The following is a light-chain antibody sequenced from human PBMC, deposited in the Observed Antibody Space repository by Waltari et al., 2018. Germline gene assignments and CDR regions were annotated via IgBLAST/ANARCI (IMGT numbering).Light chain of an antibody. V-gene: IGKV4-1*01. Sequence: DIVMTHSPDSLAVSLGERATINCKSRQIVLSTSNSKNYLSWYQQKPGQPPRLLIYWASTRESGVPDRFSGSGSGTDFTLTIRSLQAEDVAVYYCQQYYSSPFTFGPGTKVDIK. CDR3: QQYYSSPFT. CDR2: WAS. CDR1: QIVLSTSNSKNY. J-gene: IGKJ3*01.